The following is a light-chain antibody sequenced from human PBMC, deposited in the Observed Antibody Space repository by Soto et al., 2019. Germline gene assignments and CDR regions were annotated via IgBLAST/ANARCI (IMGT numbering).Light chain of an antibody. CDR1: SSDFGSYKF. CDR3: FSFTSTNTHV. Sequence: QSVLTQPASVSGSPGQSVTISCTGTSSDFGSYKFVSWYQHHPGKVPKVIIYETSKRPSGVSDRFSGSKSGNTASLTISGLRAEDEADYYCFSFTSTNTHVFGSGTKVTVL. V-gene: IGLV2-23*01. J-gene: IGLJ1*01. CDR2: ETS.